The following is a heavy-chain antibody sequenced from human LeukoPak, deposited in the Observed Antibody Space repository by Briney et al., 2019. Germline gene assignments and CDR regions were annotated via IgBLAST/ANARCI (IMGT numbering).Heavy chain of an antibody. V-gene: IGHV3-66*01. CDR3: AGGLRHYYYGMDV. Sequence: GGSLRLSCAASGFTVSSNYMSWVRQAPGKGLEWVSVIYSGGSTYYADSVKGRFTISRDNSKNTLYLQMNSLRAEDTAVYYCAGGLRHYYYGMDVWGQGTTVTVSS. CDR2: IYSGGST. J-gene: IGHJ6*02. CDR1: GFTVSSNY. D-gene: IGHD4-17*01.